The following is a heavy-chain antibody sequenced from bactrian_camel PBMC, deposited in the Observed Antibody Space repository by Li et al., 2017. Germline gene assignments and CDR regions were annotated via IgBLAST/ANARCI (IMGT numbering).Heavy chain of an antibody. D-gene: IGHD2*01. Sequence: VQLVESGGASVESGGSLRLSCVASGYDVSRGYMAWFRQAPGKEREGVAAIDRNGYPTYTYSVKGRFTISQDNAKNTVYLQMNSLKPEDTAMYYCAARGPYCYTKLSVRDFTYWGQGTQVTVS. J-gene: IGHJ6*01. CDR1: GYDVSRGY. CDR3: AARGPYCYTKLSVRDFTY. V-gene: IGHV3S53*01. CDR2: IDRNGYP.